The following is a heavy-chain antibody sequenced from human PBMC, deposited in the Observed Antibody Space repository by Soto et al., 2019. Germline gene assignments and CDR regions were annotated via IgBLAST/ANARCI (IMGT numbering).Heavy chain of an antibody. J-gene: IGHJ4*02. CDR3: ATVPATPYNWNKFGGPY. CDR2: FDPEDGET. Sequence: QVPLVQSGAEVKKPGASVKVSCKVSGYTLTELSMHWVRQAPGKGLEWMGGFDPEDGETIYAQKFQGRVTMTEDTSTDTAYMELSSLRSEDTAVYYCATVPATPYNWNKFGGPYGGQGTLVTVSS. D-gene: IGHD1-20*01. V-gene: IGHV1-24*01. CDR1: GYTLTELS.